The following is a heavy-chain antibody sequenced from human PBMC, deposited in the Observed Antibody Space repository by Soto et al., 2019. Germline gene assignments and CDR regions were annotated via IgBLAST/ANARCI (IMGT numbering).Heavy chain of an antibody. CDR3: ARSNPWNYFDI. V-gene: IGHV4-39*01. CDR2: IYSNGST. D-gene: IGHD1-1*01. J-gene: IGHJ4*02. CDR1: GGSITSSHYY. Sequence: PSETLSLTCTVSGGSITSSHYYWGWIRQPPGKGLEWIGSIYSNGSTDYNPSLKSRVTISVDTSKNQFSLKLSSVTAADTAVFYCARSNPWNYFDIWGQGALVTVSS.